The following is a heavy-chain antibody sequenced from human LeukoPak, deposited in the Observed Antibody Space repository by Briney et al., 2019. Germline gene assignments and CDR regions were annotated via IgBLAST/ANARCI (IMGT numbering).Heavy chain of an antibody. CDR3: ARPAKGAYYYYYMDV. J-gene: IGHJ6*03. D-gene: IGHD2-2*01. CDR2: MSTYNGKT. Sequence: ASVRVSCKASDYTLLTYGITWVRQAPGQGLEWMGGMSTYNGKTDYAQKLQGRVTMTTDTSTRTAYMELRSLTSNDTGIYYCARPAKGAYYYYYMDVWGRGTTVTVSS. V-gene: IGHV1-18*01. CDR1: DYTLLTYG.